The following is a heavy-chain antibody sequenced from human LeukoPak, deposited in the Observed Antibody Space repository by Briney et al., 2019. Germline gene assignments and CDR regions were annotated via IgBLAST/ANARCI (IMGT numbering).Heavy chain of an antibody. Sequence: SETLSLTCTVSGGSISSGDYYWSWIRQPPGKGLEWIGYIYYSGSTYYNPSLKSRVTISVDTSKNQFSLKLSSVTAADTAVYYCARGGYYYDTCGPFDYWGQGTLVTVSS. CDR3: ARGGYYYDTCGPFDY. CDR2: IYYSGST. CDR1: GGSISSGDYY. J-gene: IGHJ4*02. V-gene: IGHV4-30-4*01. D-gene: IGHD3-22*01.